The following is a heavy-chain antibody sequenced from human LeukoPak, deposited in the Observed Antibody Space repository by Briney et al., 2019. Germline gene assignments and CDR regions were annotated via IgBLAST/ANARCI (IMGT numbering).Heavy chain of an antibody. CDR2: ISGSGDST. CDR3: AKDFLWFNY. V-gene: IGHV3-23*01. Sequence: GGSLRLSCAASGFTFSSYGMSWVRQAPGKGLEWGSAISGSGDSTYYADSVKGRFTISRDNSKNTLYLQMNSLRAEDTAVYYCAKDFLWFNYWGQGTLVTVSS. CDR1: GFTFSSYG. J-gene: IGHJ4*02. D-gene: IGHD3-10*01.